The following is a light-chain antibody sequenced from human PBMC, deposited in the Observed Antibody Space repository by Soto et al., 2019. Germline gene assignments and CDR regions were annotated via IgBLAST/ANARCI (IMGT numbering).Light chain of an antibody. V-gene: IGLV1-51*02. CDR1: SSNIETNF. J-gene: IGLJ3*02. Sequence: QSVLTQPPSVSAAPGQKVTISCSGSSSNIETNFVSWYQYLPETAPKLLIYENNSRPSGIPDRFSGSKSGTSATLGITGLQTGDEADYYCGTWDSSLNVWVFGGGTKLTVL. CDR3: GTWDSSLNVWV. CDR2: ENN.